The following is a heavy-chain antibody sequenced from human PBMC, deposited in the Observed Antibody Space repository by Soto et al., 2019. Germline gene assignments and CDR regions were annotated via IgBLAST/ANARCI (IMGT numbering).Heavy chain of an antibody. CDR3: ATGTAAPAQ. V-gene: IGHV3-23*01. D-gene: IGHD6-13*01. J-gene: IGHJ1*01. CDR2: SSTSGGTT. Sequence: EVQLLESGGGLVQPGGSLRLSCAASGFTFSNFDMSWVRQAPGKGLEWVSGSSTSGGTTYYADSVKGRFTSSRDNSKNTLYLQMTSLRAEDTDVYYCATGTAAPAQWGQGTLVTVSS. CDR1: GFTFSNFD.